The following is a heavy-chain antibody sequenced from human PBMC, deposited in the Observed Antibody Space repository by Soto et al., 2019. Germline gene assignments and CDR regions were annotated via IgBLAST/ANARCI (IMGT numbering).Heavy chain of an antibody. Sequence: GGSLRLSCAASGFTFSSYGMHWVRQAPGKGLEWVAVISYDGSNKYYADSVKGRFTISRDNSKNTLYLQMNSLRAEDTAVYYCAKDLGTVGNSGYDPHFDYWGQGTLVTVSS. V-gene: IGHV3-30*18. CDR1: GFTFSSYG. D-gene: IGHD5-12*01. J-gene: IGHJ4*02. CDR3: AKDLGTVGNSGYDPHFDY. CDR2: ISYDGSNK.